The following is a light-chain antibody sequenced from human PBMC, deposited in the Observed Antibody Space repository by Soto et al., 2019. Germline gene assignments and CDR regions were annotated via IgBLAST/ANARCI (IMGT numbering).Light chain of an antibody. V-gene: IGKV4-1*01. CDR3: HQSYSTPDT. Sequence: DIVMTQSPDSLAVSLGEMATINCKSSQRDLNSSNKKNNLGWYQQKPGQPPKLLISWASNRESGVPDRFSGSWSGTDFTLTISSLQAEDVAVDYCHQSYSTPDTFGQGTKLEI. J-gene: IGKJ2*01. CDR2: WAS. CDR1: QRDLNSSNKKNN.